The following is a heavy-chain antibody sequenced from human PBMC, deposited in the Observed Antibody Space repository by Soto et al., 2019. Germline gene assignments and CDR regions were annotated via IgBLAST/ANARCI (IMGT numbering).Heavy chain of an antibody. CDR3: ARIVVVTAHYAFDI. CDR2: ISSSGGTT. CDR1: GFTFSDYY. Sequence: QVQLVESGGGLVKPGGSLRLSCAASGFTFSDYYMSCIRQAPGKGLEWVSYISSSGGTTYYADSVRGRFTISRDNAKNSLYLQMNSLRAEDTAVYYCARIVVVTAHYAFDIWGQGTMVTVSS. J-gene: IGHJ3*02. D-gene: IGHD2-15*01. V-gene: IGHV3-11*01.